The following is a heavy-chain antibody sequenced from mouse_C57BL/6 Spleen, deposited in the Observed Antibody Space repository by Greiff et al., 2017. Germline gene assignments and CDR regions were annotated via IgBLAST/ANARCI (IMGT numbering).Heavy chain of an antibody. V-gene: IGHV1-54*01. CDR1: GYAFTNYL. D-gene: IGHD1-1*01. CDR3: ARSGDYGSSYGYFDY. Sequence: QVHVKQSGAELVRPGTSVKVSCKASGYAFTNYLIEWVKQRPGQGLEWIGVINPGSGGTNYNEKFKGKATLTADKASSTAYMQLSSLTSEDSAVYLCARSGDYGSSYGYFDYWGQGTTLTVSS. CDR2: INPGSGGT. J-gene: IGHJ2*01.